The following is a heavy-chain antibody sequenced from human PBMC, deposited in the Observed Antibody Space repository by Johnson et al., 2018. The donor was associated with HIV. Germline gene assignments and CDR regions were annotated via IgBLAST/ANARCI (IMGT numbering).Heavy chain of an antibody. D-gene: IGHD6-13*01. Sequence: VPLVEPGGGVVRPGGSLSLSCAASRLIFDHYGMSWVRQAPGKGLEWVSGISDSGGSTPYADSAKGRTTLSRDNSKNSLYLQMNSLRAEDTAVYYCARDRRGHLSWSSDAFDIWGQGTMVTVSS. CDR2: ISDSGGST. V-gene: IGHV3-20*04. CDR1: RLIFDHYG. CDR3: ARDRRGHLSWSSDAFDI. J-gene: IGHJ3*02.